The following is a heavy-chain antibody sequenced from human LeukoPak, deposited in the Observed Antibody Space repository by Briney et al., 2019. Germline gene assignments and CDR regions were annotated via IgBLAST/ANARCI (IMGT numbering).Heavy chain of an antibody. J-gene: IGHJ4*02. Sequence: GGSLRLSCAASGFTFSNYSMNWVRQAPGKGLEGVSYISSSSSSIYYADSVKGRFTISRDNAKNSLYLQMNSLRAEDTAVYYCARVGGTVVDRPGNFDYWGQGTLVPVSS. CDR2: ISSSSSSI. CDR1: GFTFSNYS. V-gene: IGHV3-48*04. D-gene: IGHD4-23*01. CDR3: ARVGGTVVDRPGNFDY.